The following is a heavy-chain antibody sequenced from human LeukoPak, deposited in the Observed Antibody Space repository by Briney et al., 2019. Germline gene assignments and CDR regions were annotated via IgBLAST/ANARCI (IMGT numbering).Heavy chain of an antibody. CDR2: IYHSGST. CDR1: AYSISSGYY. CDR3: ARVTIFGVVSYFDY. J-gene: IGHJ4*02. D-gene: IGHD3-3*01. Sequence: KPSETLSLTCTVSAYSISSGYYWGWIRQPPGKGLECIGTIYHSGSTYYNPSLKSRVTISVDTSKNQFSLKLSSVTAADTAVYYCARVTIFGVVSYFDYWGQGTLVTVSS. V-gene: IGHV4-38-2*02.